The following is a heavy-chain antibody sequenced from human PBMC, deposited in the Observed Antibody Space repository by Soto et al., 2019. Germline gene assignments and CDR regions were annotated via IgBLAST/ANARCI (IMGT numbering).Heavy chain of an antibody. CDR2: INPNSGGT. CDR1: GSTFSDYY. D-gene: IGHD1-1*01. J-gene: IGHJ4*02. V-gene: IGHV1-2*02. CDR3: AREPATAKPEGVDF. Sequence: VASVKVSCKASGSTFSDYYIHWVRQAPGQGLEWMGWINPNSGGTKYAPKFQGGVTMTRDTSITTAYMELSRLRSGDTAVYYCAREPATAKPEGVDFWGQGTLVTVSS.